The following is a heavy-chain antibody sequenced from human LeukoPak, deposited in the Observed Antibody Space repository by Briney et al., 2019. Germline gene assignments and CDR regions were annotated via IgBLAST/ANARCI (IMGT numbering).Heavy chain of an antibody. Sequence: SETLSLTCTVSGGSISSSSYYWGWIRQPPGKGLEWIGSIYYSGSTYYKPSLKSRVTISVDTSKNQFSLKLTSVTAADTAVYYCARGYGSGSAKMDYWGQGTLVTVSS. CDR2: IYYSGST. CDR3: ARGYGSGSAKMDY. CDR1: GGSISSSSYY. V-gene: IGHV4-39*07. D-gene: IGHD3-10*01. J-gene: IGHJ4*02.